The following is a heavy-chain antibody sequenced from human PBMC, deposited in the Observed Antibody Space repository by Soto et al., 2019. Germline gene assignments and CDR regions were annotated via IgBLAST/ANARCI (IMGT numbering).Heavy chain of an antibody. CDR2: ISAYNGNT. J-gene: IGHJ4*02. CDR1: GYTFTSYG. CDR3: ARDGYSSSWRRGDFDY. V-gene: IGHV1-18*01. Sequence: GASVKVSCKASGYTFTSYGIGWVRQAPGQGLEWMGWISAYNGNTNYAQKLQGRVTMTTDTSTSTAYMELRSLRSDDTAVYYCARDGYSSSWRRGDFDYWGQGTLVTVSS. D-gene: IGHD6-13*01.